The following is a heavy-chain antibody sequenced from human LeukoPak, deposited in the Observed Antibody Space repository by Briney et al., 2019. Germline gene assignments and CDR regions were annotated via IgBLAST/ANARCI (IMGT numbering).Heavy chain of an antibody. CDR3: ARVGTAMGNDAFDI. D-gene: IGHD5-18*01. V-gene: IGHV3-48*01. CDR1: GFTLRSYS. CDR2: VSSSSTI. J-gene: IGHJ3*02. Sequence: GGSLRLPCAASGFTLRSYSMNWVRQAPGKGMEWVSYVSSSSTIYYADSVKGRYTISRDNAKNSLYLQMNILRSEDTAVYYCARVGTAMGNDAFDIWGQGTMVTVSS.